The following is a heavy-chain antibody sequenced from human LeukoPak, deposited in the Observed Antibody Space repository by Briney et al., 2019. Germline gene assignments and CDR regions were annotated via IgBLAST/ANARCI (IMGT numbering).Heavy chain of an antibody. J-gene: IGHJ3*02. Sequence: GGSLRLSCAASGFTFSSYEMNWVRQAPGKGLEWVSYISSSGSTIYYADSVKGRFTISRDNAKNSPYLQMNSLRAEDTAVYYCARDDYDSGDLNAFDIWGQGTMVTVSS. V-gene: IGHV3-48*03. CDR2: ISSSGSTI. CDR1: GFTFSSYE. D-gene: IGHD3-22*01. CDR3: ARDDYDSGDLNAFDI.